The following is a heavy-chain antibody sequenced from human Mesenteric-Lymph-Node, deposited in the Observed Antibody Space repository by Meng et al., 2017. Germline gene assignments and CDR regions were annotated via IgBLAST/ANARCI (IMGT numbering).Heavy chain of an antibody. CDR2: IYHSGGT. Sequence: QVQQEGAGPGVVKPSETLSLPAAVFCGCISRRDWWGWVRQPPGKGLEWIGEIYHSGGTNYNPSLKGRVTISVDTSKNQFSLNLSSVTAADTAVYYCARGQRSYSGSYPEWFDPWGQGTLVTVSS. D-gene: IGHD1-26*01. CDR3: ARGQRSYSGSYPEWFDP. CDR1: CGCISRRDW. V-gene: IGHV4-4*02. J-gene: IGHJ5*02.